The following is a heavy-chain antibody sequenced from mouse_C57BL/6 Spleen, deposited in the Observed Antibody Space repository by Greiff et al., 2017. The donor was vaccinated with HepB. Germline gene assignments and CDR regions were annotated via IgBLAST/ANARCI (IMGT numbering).Heavy chain of an antibody. CDR2: IYPGNGDT. CDR1: GYTFTSYN. CDR3: ARSVTTVVATDYYAMDY. V-gene: IGHV1-12*01. Sequence: QVQLQQSGAELVRPGASVKMSCKASGYTFTSYNMHWVKQTPRQGLEWIGAIYPGNGDTSYNQKFKGKATLTVDKSSSTAYMQLSSLTSEDSAVYFCARSVTTVVATDYYAMDYWGQGTSVTVSS. D-gene: IGHD1-1*01. J-gene: IGHJ4*01.